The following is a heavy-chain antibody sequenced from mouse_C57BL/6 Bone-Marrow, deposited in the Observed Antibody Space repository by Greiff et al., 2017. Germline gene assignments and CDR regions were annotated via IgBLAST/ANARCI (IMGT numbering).Heavy chain of an antibody. Sequence: QVQLQQPGAELVKPGASVKMSCKASGYTFTSYWITWVKQRPGQCLEWLGDIYPGSGRANYNEKFKSKATLTVDQSSSSAYMQLSSLTSEDSAVYYCARYNFAWFAYWGQGTLVTVSA. D-gene: IGHD1-3*01. CDR1: GYTFTSYW. CDR3: ARYNFAWFAY. J-gene: IGHJ3*01. V-gene: IGHV1-55*01. CDR2: IYPGSGRA.